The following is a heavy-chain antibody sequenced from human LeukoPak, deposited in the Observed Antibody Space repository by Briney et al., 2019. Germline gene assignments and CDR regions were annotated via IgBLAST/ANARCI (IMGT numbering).Heavy chain of an antibody. CDR2: IIPIFGTA. V-gene: IGHV1-69*01. Sequence: SVKVSCKASGGTFSSYAISWVRQAPGQGLEWMGGIIPIFGTANYAQKFQGRVTITADESTSTAYMELSSLRSEDTAVYYCAGLTYSSGWYNWFDPWGQGALVTVSS. D-gene: IGHD6-19*01. J-gene: IGHJ5*02. CDR1: GGTFSSYA. CDR3: AGLTYSSGWYNWFDP.